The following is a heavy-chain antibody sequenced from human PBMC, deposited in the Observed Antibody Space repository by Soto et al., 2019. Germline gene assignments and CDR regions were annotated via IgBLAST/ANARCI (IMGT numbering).Heavy chain of an antibody. V-gene: IGHV3-20*04. J-gene: IGHJ4*02. CDR1: GFTFAVYG. D-gene: IGHD1-26*01. Sequence: GGSLRLSCATSGFTFAVYGMSWARQAPEKGLVWVSGVNWNGGSTGYADSVKGRFTISRDNAKNSLYLQMNSLRAEDTAFYYCVRGASLNFDYWGQGT. CDR2: VNWNGGST. CDR3: VRGASLNFDY.